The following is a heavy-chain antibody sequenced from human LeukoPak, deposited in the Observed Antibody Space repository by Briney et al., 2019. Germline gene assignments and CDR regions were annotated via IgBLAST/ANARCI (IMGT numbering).Heavy chain of an antibody. Sequence: PGGCLRLSCAASGFTFSSYSMNWVRQAPGKGLEWVSSISSSSSYIYYADSVKGRFTISRDNAKNSLYLQMNSLRAEDTAVYYCARDPYCSGGSCTGWFDPWGQGTLVTVSS. J-gene: IGHJ5*02. D-gene: IGHD2-15*01. V-gene: IGHV3-21*01. CDR2: ISSSSSYI. CDR1: GFTFSSYS. CDR3: ARDPYCSGGSCTGWFDP.